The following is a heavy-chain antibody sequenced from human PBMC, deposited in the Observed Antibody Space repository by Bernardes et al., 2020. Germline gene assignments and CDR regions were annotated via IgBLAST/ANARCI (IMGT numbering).Heavy chain of an antibody. CDR3: AKDLFDLAWELLPLDFDY. CDR1: GFTFSSYG. Sequence: GGSLRLSCAASGFTFSSYGMHWVRQAPGKGLEWVAVISYDGSNKYYADSVKGRFTISRDNSKNTLYLQMNSLRAEDTAVYYCAKDLFDLAWELLPLDFDYWGQGTLVTVSS. D-gene: IGHD1-26*01. J-gene: IGHJ4*02. CDR2: ISYDGSNK. V-gene: IGHV3-30*18.